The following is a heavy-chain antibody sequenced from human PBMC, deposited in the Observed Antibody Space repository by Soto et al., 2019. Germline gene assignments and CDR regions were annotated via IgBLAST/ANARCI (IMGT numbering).Heavy chain of an antibody. D-gene: IGHD2-21*02. CDR3: SRLSCGGYCSAQFSY. CDR2: IYYSGST. Sequence: KGLEWIGYIYYSGSTYYNPSLKSRVTISVDTSKNQFSLKLSSVTAADTAVYYGSRLSCGGYCSAQFSYCGQGTLLPVSA. J-gene: IGHJ1*01. V-gene: IGHV4-31*02.